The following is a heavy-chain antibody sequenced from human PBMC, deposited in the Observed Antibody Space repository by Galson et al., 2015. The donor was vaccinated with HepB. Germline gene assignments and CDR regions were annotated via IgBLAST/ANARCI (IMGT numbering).Heavy chain of an antibody. D-gene: IGHD3/OR15-3a*01. Sequence: SGAEVKKPGESLKISCAASGFTFSDYALSWVRQAPGKGLEWVSGISGRGALSGGGGTTYYADSVRGRFTISRDNTKNTVYLQMKSLRVEDTAVYYCAKDGRRVDWGESAEYFQDWGQGTLVTVSS. J-gene: IGHJ1*01. CDR2: LSGGGGTT. CDR1: GFTFSDYA. V-gene: IGHV3-23*01. CDR3: AKDGRRVDWGESAEYFQD.